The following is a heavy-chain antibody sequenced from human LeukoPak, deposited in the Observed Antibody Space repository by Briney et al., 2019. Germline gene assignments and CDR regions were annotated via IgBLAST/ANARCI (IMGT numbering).Heavy chain of an antibody. J-gene: IGHJ4*02. CDR1: GYTFTSYG. CDR2: ISAYNGNT. V-gene: IGHV1-18*01. Sequence: ASVKDSCKASGYTFTSYGISWVRQAPGQGLEWMGWISAYNGNTNYAQKLQGRVTMTTDTSTSTAYMELRSLRSDDTAVYYCARVLYYDSSGYYSYYFDYWGQGTLVTVSS. CDR3: ARVLYYDSSGYYSYYFDY. D-gene: IGHD3-22*01.